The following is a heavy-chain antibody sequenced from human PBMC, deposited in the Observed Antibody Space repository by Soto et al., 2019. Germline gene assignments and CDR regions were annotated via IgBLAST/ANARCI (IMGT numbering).Heavy chain of an antibody. CDR3: ASSNIAAAGFYYYGMDV. CDR2: IYYSGST. J-gene: IGHJ6*02. CDR1: GVSISSSTFY. D-gene: IGHD6-13*01. Sequence: SETLSLTCTVSGVSISSSTFYWGWIRQPPGKGLEWIGYIYYSGSTNYNPSLKSRVTISVDTSKNQFSLKLSSVTAADTAVYYCASSNIAAAGFYYYGMDVWGRGTTVTVSS. V-gene: IGHV4-61*05.